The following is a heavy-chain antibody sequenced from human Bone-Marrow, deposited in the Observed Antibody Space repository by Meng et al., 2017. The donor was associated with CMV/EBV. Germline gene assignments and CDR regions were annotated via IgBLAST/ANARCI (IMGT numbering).Heavy chain of an antibody. D-gene: IGHD2-2*01. Sequence: ASVKVSCKASGYTFTGYYMHWVRQAPGQGLEWMGWINPNSGGTNYAQKFQGRVTMTRDTSISTAYMELSRLRSDDTAVYYCARDAGGHCSSTSCYPLYGMAVWGQGTTVTGSS. CDR3: ARDAGGHCSSTSCYPLYGMAV. CDR1: GYTFTGYY. V-gene: IGHV1-2*02. J-gene: IGHJ6*01. CDR2: INPNSGGT.